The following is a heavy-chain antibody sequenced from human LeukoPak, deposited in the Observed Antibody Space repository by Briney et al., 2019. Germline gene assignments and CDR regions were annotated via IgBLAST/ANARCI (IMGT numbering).Heavy chain of an antibody. CDR3: ARALVISTAGSEFDP. Sequence: GGSLRLSCAASGFTFSDYYMSWIRQAPGKGLEWVSYISSSGSTIYYADSVKGRFTISRDNAKNSLYLQMNSLRAEDTAVYYCARALVISTAGSEFDPWGQGPWSPSPQ. CDR2: ISSSGSTI. V-gene: IGHV3-11*01. CDR1: GFTFSDYY. J-gene: IGHJ5*02. D-gene: IGHD3-22*01.